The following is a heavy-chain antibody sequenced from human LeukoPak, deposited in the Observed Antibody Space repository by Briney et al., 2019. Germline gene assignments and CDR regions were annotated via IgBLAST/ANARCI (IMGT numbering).Heavy chain of an antibody. V-gene: IGHV3-21*01. D-gene: IGHD6-13*01. CDR2: ISSNNDYI. CDR3: ARVAVAAAGTDY. J-gene: IGHJ4*02. CDR1: GFTFSSYS. Sequence: GGSLRLSCAASGFTFSSYSMNWVRQAPGKGLEWVSSISSNNDYIYYADSVKGRFTISRDNTKNSLFLQMNSLRAEDTAVYYCARVAVAAAGTDYWGQGTLVTVSS.